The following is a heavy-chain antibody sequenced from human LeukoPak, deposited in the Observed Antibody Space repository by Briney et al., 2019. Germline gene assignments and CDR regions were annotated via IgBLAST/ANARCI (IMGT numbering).Heavy chain of an antibody. CDR1: GGSFSGYY. CDR3: ARHTLPPSVIAAAGTDGYFDY. Sequence: SETLSLTCAVYGGSFSGYYWSWIRQPPGKGLEWIGEINRSGSTNYNPSLKSRVTISVDTSKNQFSLKLSSVTAADTAVYYCARHTLPPSVIAAAGTDGYFDYWGQGTLVTVSS. D-gene: IGHD6-13*01. CDR2: INRSGST. V-gene: IGHV4-34*01. J-gene: IGHJ4*02.